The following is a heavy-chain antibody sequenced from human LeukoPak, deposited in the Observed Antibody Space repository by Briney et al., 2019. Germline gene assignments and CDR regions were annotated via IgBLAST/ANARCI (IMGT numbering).Heavy chain of an antibody. Sequence: GSVKVSCKASGYAFPHYGVQWVRQAPGQTLEWMGWINAGNGDDTKYSQKFQARLTMTTDTSATTVYMELNSLRSEDTAVYYCARHRAGYHVDWWGQGTLVTVSS. J-gene: IGHJ4*02. CDR1: GYAFPHYG. CDR3: ARHRAGYHVDW. V-gene: IGHV1-3*01. CDR2: INAGNGDDT. D-gene: IGHD3-9*01.